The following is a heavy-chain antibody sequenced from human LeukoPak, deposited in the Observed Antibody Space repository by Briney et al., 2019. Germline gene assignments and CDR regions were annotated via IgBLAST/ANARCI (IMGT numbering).Heavy chain of an antibody. V-gene: IGHV6-1*01. J-gene: IGHJ4*02. D-gene: IGHD3-9*01. CDR3: ALTRWGYYVW. CDR2: TYYRSKWYS. Sequence: SQTLSLTCAISGDTVCSNDAAWNWIRQPPSRGLEWLGRTYYRSKWYSDYAVSGKSRINVNADTSTNQFSLQLRSVSPEVTAVYYCALTRWGYYVWWGQGILVIVCS. CDR1: GDTVCSNDAA.